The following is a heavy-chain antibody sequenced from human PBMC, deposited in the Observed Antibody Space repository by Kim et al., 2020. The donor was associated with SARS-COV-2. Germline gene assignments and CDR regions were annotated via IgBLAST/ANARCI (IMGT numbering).Heavy chain of an antibody. CDR3: ARVYGSITMVRGVKGGWFDP. V-gene: IGHV3-33*05. CDR1: GFTFSSYG. D-gene: IGHD3-10*01. Sequence: GGSLRLSCAASGFTFSSYGMHWVRQAPGKGLEWVAVISYDGSNKYYADSVKGRFTISRDNSKNTLYLQMNSLRAEDTAVYYCARVYGSITMVRGVKGGWFDPWGQGTLVTVSS. CDR2: ISYDGSNK. J-gene: IGHJ5*02.